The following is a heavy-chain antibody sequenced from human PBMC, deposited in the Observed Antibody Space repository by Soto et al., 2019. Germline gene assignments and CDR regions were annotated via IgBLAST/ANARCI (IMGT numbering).Heavy chain of an antibody. V-gene: IGHV3-11*01. J-gene: IGHJ5*02. CDR1: GFTFSDYY. CDR2: ISSSGSII. D-gene: IGHD3-3*01. CDR3: ARGEIRFLEWLPFDT. Sequence: PGGSLRLSCAASGFTFSDYYMSWIRQAPGKGLEWVSYISSSGSIIYYADSVKGRFTISRDNAKNSLFLQMNSLRAEDTAVYYCARGEIRFLEWLPFDTWGQGTQVTVSS.